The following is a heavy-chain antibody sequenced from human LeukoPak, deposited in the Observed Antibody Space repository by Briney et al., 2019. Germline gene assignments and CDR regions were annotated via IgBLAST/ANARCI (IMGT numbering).Heavy chain of an antibody. D-gene: IGHD3-9*01. CDR1: GGTFSSYT. CDR3: TRDLTITGPIGY. J-gene: IGHJ4*02. V-gene: IGHV1-69*04. CDR2: IIPILGIA. Sequence: SVKVSCKASGGTFSSYTISWVRQAPGQGLEWMGRIIPILGIANYAQKFQGRVTITADKSTSTAYMELSSLRSDDTAFYYCTRDLTITGPIGYWGQETLVTVSS.